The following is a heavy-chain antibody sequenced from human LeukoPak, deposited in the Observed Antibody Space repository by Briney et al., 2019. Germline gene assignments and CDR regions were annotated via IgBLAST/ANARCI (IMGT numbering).Heavy chain of an antibody. D-gene: IGHD3-3*01. CDR3: ARGILEWFPFDY. CDR2: IKQDGSEK. CDR1: GFTFRTYW. J-gene: IGHJ4*02. Sequence: PGGSLRLSCAASGFTFRTYWMSWVRQAPGKGLEWVANIKQDGSEKYYVDSVKGRFTISRDNAKNSLYLQMNSLRAEDTAVYYCARGILEWFPFDYWGQGTLVTASS. V-gene: IGHV3-7*01.